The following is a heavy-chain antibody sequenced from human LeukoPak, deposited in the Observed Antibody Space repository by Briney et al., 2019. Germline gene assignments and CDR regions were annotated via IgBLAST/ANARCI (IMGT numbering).Heavy chain of an antibody. CDR3: ARDGIWFGELYVS. D-gene: IGHD3-10*01. J-gene: IGHJ5*02. CDR2: ISSSGSTI. V-gene: IGHV3-11*01. CDR1: GFTVSSNY. Sequence: GGSLRLSCAASGFTVSSNYMSWVRQAPGKGLEWVSYISSSGSTIYYADSVKGRFTISRDNAKNSLYLQMNSLRAEDTAVYYCARDGIWFGELYVSWGQGTLVTVSS.